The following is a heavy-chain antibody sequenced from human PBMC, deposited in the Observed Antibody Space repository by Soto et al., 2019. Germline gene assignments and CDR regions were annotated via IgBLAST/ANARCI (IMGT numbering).Heavy chain of an antibody. CDR2: ISVHNGNT. Sequence: QVQLVQSGAEVKKPGASVKVSCKASGYTFTSYGISWVRQAPGQGLEGMGWISVHNGNTKYAQTLQGRVTMTTDTTTRTAYMEVRSLSSDDTAVYYCARDLSLGLGDYWGQGTLVTVSS. CDR3: ARDLSLGLGDY. J-gene: IGHJ4*02. D-gene: IGHD7-27*01. V-gene: IGHV1-18*01. CDR1: GYTFTSYG.